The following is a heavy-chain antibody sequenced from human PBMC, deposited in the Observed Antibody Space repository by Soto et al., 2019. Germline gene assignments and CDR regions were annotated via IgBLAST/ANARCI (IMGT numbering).Heavy chain of an antibody. D-gene: IGHD1-26*01. V-gene: IGHV3-23*01. CDR1: GITLSSYA. CDR2: ISASGGST. Sequence: GGSLRLSCSASGITLSSYAMSWVRQAPGKGPEWVSGISASGGSTSYADSVKGRFTISRDNSKNTLYLQMNSLRADDTAVYHCAKGQNSGTYRFYFDYWGQGALVTVSS. CDR3: AKGQNSGTYRFYFDY. J-gene: IGHJ4*02.